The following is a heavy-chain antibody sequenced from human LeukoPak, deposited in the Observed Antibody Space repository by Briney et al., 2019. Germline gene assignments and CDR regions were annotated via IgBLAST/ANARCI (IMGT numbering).Heavy chain of an antibody. D-gene: IGHD3-10*01. Sequence: GGSLRLSCAASGFTFSSYGMHWVRQAPGKGLEWVAFIRYDGSNKYYAESVKGGFTISRDNAKKSLYLQMNSLRADDTAVYYCARAGFTFSDYFGSFFDYWGQGTLVTVSS. CDR2: IRYDGSNK. CDR1: GFTFSSYG. J-gene: IGHJ4*02. V-gene: IGHV3-30*02. CDR3: ARAGFTFSDYFGSFFDY.